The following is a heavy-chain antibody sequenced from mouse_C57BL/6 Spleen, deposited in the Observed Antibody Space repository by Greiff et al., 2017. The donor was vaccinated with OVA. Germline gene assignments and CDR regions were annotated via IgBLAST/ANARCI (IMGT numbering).Heavy chain of an antibody. CDR3: ARELWDYDGVDY. CDR1: GFSFSDYY. Sequence: EVMLVESEGGLVQPGSSMKLSCTASGFSFSDYYMAWVRQVPEKGLEWVENINYDGSSTYYLDSLKCRFIISRDNANNILYLQMSSLKSEDTATYYCARELWDYDGVDYWGQGTTLTVSS. J-gene: IGHJ2*01. CDR2: INYDGSST. V-gene: IGHV5-16*01. D-gene: IGHD2-4*01.